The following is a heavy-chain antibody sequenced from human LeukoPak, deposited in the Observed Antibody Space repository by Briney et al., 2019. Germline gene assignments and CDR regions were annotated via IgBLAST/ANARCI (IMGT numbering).Heavy chain of an antibody. J-gene: IGHJ6*02. V-gene: IGHV3-21*01. Sequence: GGSLRLSCAASGFTFSSYSMNWVRQAPGKGLEWVSSISSSSSYIYYADSVKGRFTISRDNAKNSLYLQMNSLGAEDTAVYYCARVNEQQLVQWYYYYGMDVWGQGTTVTVSS. CDR3: ARVNEQQLVQWYYYYGMDV. D-gene: IGHD6-13*01. CDR2: ISSSSSYI. CDR1: GFTFSSYS.